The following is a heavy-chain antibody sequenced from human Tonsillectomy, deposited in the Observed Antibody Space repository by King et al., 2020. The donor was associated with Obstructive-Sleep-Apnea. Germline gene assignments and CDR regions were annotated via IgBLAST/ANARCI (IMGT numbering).Heavy chain of an antibody. J-gene: IGHJ6*02. V-gene: IGHV1-69*01. D-gene: IGHD4-17*01. Sequence: QLVQSGAEVKKPGSSVRVSCKTSGVTFSRYTIRWVRQAPGQGLEWMGGIIPFFGTPNYAQKFQGRITITADESTTTAYMELSSLRSEDTAVYYCARAPRADYSDYYYYYGMDVWGQGTTVTVSS. CDR1: GVTFSRYT. CDR2: IIPFFGTP. CDR3: ARAPRADYSDYYYYYGMDV.